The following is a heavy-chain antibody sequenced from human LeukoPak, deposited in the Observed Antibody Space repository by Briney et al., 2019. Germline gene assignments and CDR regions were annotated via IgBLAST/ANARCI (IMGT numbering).Heavy chain of an antibody. CDR2: IWYDGSNK. J-gene: IGHJ4*02. CDR1: GFTFSSYG. D-gene: IGHD3-10*01. CDR3: AKTYYYGSGSLDY. Sequence: PGRSLRLSCAASGFTFSSYGMHWVRQAPGKGLEWVAVIWYDGSNKYYADSVKGRFTISRDNSKNTLYLQMNSLRAEDTAVYYCAKTYYYGSGSLDYWGRGTLVTVSS. V-gene: IGHV3-33*06.